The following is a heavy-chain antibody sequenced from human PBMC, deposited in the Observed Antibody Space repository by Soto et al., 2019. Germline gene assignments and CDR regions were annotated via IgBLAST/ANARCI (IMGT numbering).Heavy chain of an antibody. Sequence: GGSLRLSCAASGFTFSSYAMSWVRQAPGKGLEWVSAISGSGGSTYYADSVKGRFTISRDNSKNTLYLQMNSLRAEDTAVYYGAKSERRGDFWSGYYTNFDYWGQGTLVTVSS. CDR2: ISGSGGST. D-gene: IGHD3-3*01. CDR3: AKSERRGDFWSGYYTNFDY. J-gene: IGHJ4*02. CDR1: GFTFSSYA. V-gene: IGHV3-23*01.